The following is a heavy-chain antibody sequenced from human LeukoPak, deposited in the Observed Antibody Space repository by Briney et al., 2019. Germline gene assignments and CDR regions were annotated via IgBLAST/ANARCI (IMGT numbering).Heavy chain of an antibody. CDR3: AKLVNY. Sequence: PGGSLRLSCAASGFIFTNYFMSWVRQAPGKGLECVSSIRASDGRTYYGDSVEGRFTISRDNSKNTLYLQMNSLRAEDTAVYYCAKLVNYWGQGLLVTVSS. J-gene: IGHJ4*02. CDR2: IRASDGRT. D-gene: IGHD2-21*01. CDR1: GFIFTNYF. V-gene: IGHV3-23*01.